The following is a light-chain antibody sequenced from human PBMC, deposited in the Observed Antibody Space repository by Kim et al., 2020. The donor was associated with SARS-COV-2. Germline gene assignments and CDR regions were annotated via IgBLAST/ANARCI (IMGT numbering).Light chain of an antibody. J-gene: IGLJ3*02. V-gene: IGLV1-40*01. CDR1: TTTIVGAYD. CDR2: GND. Sequence: VLTTCTAGTTTIVGAYDVLWYQQPPGTAPNLLLYGNDTRPSGVPARCFGCKSATSAALLTIGLQAGDEADYYCQYYDSSRSSWVFGGGTQLTVL. CDR3: QYYDSSRSSWV.